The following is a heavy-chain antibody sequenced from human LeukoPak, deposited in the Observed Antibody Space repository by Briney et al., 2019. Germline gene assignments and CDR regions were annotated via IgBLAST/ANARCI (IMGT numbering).Heavy chain of an antibody. CDR1: GFTVSSTY. V-gene: IGHV3-53*04. J-gene: IGHJ4*02. D-gene: IGHD2-15*01. CDR3: TTVPRSSCCYTFDS. CDR2: FYPSGTT. Sequence: GSLRLSCAASGFTVSSTYMAWVRQPPGKGLEWVSVFYPSGTTHYADSVKGRFTVSRHDSNNVFYLQMSTLRVEDTAVYYCTTVPRSSCCYTFDSWGQGTLVTVSS.